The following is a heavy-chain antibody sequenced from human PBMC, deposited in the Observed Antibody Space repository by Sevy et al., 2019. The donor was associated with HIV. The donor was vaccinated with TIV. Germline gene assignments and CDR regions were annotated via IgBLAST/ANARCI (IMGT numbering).Heavy chain of an antibody. CDR3: ARGPYNSGLRLDF. CDR2: ISFDGGNK. V-gene: IGHV3-30-3*01. CDR1: GFAFSNYYA. J-gene: IGHJ4*02. D-gene: IGHD5-12*01. Sequence: GGSLRLSCAASGFAFSNYYAIHWARQGPVKGLEWLTVISFDGGNKYYADSVKGRFTISRENSKNTVSLQMNSLRPDDTALYYCARGPYNSGLRLDFWGRGILVTVSS.